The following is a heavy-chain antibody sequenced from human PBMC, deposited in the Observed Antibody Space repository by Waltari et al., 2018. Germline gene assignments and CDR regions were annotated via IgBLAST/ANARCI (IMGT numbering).Heavy chain of an antibody. Sequence: QVQLQQWGAGLLKPSATLSLTCDASGGSLSGYHWTWIRQPPGKGLEWIGEINDSGRTTYNPSLESRVTVSIDTAKNQFSLRVRSVTAADTAVYYCARVFGYYYYYMDVWGKGTTVTISS. CDR2: INDSGRT. CDR1: GGSLSGYH. D-gene: IGHD3-3*01. J-gene: IGHJ6*03. CDR3: ARVFGYYYYYMDV. V-gene: IGHV4-34*02.